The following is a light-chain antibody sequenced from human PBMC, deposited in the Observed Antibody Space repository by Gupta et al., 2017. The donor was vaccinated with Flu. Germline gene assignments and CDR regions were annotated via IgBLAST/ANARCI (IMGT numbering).Light chain of an antibody. J-gene: IGKJ1*01. V-gene: IGKV3-20*01. CDR2: GAS. Sequence: EIVLTQSPGTLSWSPGERATLSCRASQSVGSRSLAWYQQKPGQTPRLLIYGASTRATDIPDRFSGNGSGTDFTLTISRLEPEDFAVYYCLQDDRSPRTFGQGTKVEI. CDR1: QSVGSRS. CDR3: LQDDRSPRT.